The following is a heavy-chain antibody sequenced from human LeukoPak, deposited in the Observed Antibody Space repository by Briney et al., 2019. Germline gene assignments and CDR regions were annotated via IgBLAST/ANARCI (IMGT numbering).Heavy chain of an antibody. CDR3: ARVPHGETVFGVVLYWLDP. J-gene: IGHJ5*02. CDR1: GGSIRSTDYY. D-gene: IGHD3-3*01. Sequence: SETLSLTCTVSGGSIRSTDYYWGWVRQPPGKGLEWIGSIYYSGSTYYNPSLKSRVTISVDTSKNQFSLKLNSVTAADTAVYYCARVPHGETVFGVVLYWLDPWGQGTLITVFS. CDR2: IYYSGST. V-gene: IGHV4-39*07.